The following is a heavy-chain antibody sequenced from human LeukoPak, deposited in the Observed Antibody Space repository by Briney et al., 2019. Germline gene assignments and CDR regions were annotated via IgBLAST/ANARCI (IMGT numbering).Heavy chain of an antibody. D-gene: IGHD4-17*01. J-gene: IGHJ4*02. Sequence: SVKVSCKASGGTFSSYAISWVRQAPGQGLEWMGGIIPIFGTANYAQKFQGRVTITADESTSTAYMELSSLRSEDTAVYYCARDGYGDFHFDHWGQGTLVTVSS. CDR2: IIPIFGTA. V-gene: IGHV1-69*13. CDR3: ARDGYGDFHFDH. CDR1: GGTFSSYA.